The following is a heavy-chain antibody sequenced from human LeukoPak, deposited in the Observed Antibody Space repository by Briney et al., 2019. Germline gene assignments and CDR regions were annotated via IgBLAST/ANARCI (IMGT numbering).Heavy chain of an antibody. Sequence: PGGSLRLSCAASGFTFSSYSMNWVRQAPGKGLEWVSYISDNSDTKYYADSVRGRFTISRDNAKNSLYLQMNSLRAEDTGVYYCAREAGYIDYWGQGTLVTASS. D-gene: IGHD6-13*01. CDR3: AREAGYIDY. CDR2: ISDNSDTK. CDR1: GFTFSSYS. V-gene: IGHV3-48*01. J-gene: IGHJ4*02.